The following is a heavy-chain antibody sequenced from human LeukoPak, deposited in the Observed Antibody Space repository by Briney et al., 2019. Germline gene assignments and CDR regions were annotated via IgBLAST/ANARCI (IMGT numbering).Heavy chain of an antibody. CDR2: ISPASCST. V-gene: IGHV1-2*02. Sequence: AAVKVSFKASGYTFTRSYMHWLRQAPAQGFDGIGCISPASCSTKYSQNFQGKVTLNTDTSITTGYMELSRLISDDAASYYCANEDGGWGQGTPVTVSS. CDR3: ANEDGG. J-gene: IGHJ4*02. D-gene: IGHD3-16*01. CDR1: GYTFTRSY.